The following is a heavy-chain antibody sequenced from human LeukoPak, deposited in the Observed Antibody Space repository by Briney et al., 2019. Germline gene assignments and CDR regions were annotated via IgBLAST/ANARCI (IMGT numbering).Heavy chain of an antibody. CDR2: INHSGST. V-gene: IGHV4-34*01. CDR3: ARGPRLRDYYDSSGYYGD. D-gene: IGHD3-22*01. J-gene: IGHJ4*02. Sequence: SETLSLTCAVYGGSFSGYYWSWIRQPPGKGLEWIGEINHSGSTNYNPSFKSRVTISVDTSKNQFSLKLSSVTAADTAVYYCARGPRLRDYYDSSGYYGDWGQGTLVTVSS. CDR1: GGSFSGYY.